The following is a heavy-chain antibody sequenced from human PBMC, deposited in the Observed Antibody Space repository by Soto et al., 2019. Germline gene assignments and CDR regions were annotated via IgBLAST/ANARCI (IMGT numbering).Heavy chain of an antibody. CDR2: SIPIFGTA. D-gene: IGHD2-2*01. CDR1: GGTFTSYA. CDR3: AKLVGPAARRSSMDV. J-gene: IGHJ6*02. V-gene: IGHV1-69*06. Sequence: QVQLVQSGAEVKKPGSSVKVSCKASGGTFTSYAVSWVRQAPGQGLEWMGVSIPIFGTANYARKFQGRVTITADKSTSTAHMELSSLRSEDTAVYYCAKLVGPAARRSSMDVWGQGTTVTVSS.